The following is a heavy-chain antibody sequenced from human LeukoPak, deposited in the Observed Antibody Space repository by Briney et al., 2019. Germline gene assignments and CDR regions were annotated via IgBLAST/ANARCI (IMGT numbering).Heavy chain of an antibody. CDR1: GFTFSSYW. D-gene: IGHD1-14*01. Sequence: PGGSLRLSCAASGFTFSSYWMSWVRQAPGEGLEWVANIKQDGSEKYYVDSVKGRFTISRDNAKNSLYLQMNSLRAEDTAVYYCAREPVSPLPDYWGQGTLVTVSS. J-gene: IGHJ4*02. CDR2: IKQDGSEK. V-gene: IGHV3-7*01. CDR3: AREPVSPLPDY.